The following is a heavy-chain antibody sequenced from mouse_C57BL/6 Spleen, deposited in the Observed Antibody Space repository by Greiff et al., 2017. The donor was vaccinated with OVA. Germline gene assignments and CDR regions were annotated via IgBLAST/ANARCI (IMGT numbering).Heavy chain of an antibody. V-gene: IGHV1-52*01. Sequence: QVQLQQPGAELVRPGSSVKLSCKASGYTFTSYWMHWVKQRPIQGLEWIGNIDPSDSETHYNQKFKDKATLTVDKSSSTAYMQLSSLTSEDSAVYYCARDLTGKAMDYWGQGTSVTVSS. CDR1: GYTFTSYW. CDR3: ARDLTGKAMDY. J-gene: IGHJ4*01. CDR2: IDPSDSET. D-gene: IGHD4-1*01.